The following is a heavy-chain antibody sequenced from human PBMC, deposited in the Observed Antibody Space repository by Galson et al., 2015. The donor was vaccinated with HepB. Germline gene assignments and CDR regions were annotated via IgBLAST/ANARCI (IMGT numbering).Heavy chain of an antibody. CDR2: IKEDGSEK. CDR1: GFSFITHY. CDR3: ATGGAPAPTSGRHVG. J-gene: IGHJ4*02. Sequence: SLRLSCAASGFSFITHYMTWVRQAPGKGLEWVANIKEDGSEKKYVDSVKGRFTISRDNAKNSLYLQMDSLRAEDTAVYYCATGGAPAPTSGRHVGWGQGTLVTVSS. V-gene: IGHV3-7*03. D-gene: IGHD2-15*01.